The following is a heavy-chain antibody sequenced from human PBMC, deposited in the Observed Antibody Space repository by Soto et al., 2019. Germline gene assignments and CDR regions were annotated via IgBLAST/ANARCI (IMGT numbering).Heavy chain of an antibody. CDR1: GGSISSYY. CDR2: IYYSGST. CDR3: ARSLRYCSSTSCWAFDI. D-gene: IGHD2-2*01. V-gene: IGHV4-59*08. J-gene: IGHJ3*02. Sequence: SETLSLTCTVSGGSISSYYWSWIRQPPGKGLEWIGYIYYSGSTNSNPSLKSRVTISVDTSKNQFSLKLSSVTAADTAVYYCARSLRYCSSTSCWAFDIWGQGTMVTVS.